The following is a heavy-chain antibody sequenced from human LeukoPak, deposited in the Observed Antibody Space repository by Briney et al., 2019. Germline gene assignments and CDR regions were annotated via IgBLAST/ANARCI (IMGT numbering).Heavy chain of an antibody. D-gene: IGHD6-13*01. J-gene: IGHJ4*02. V-gene: IGHV4-34*01. CDR1: GGSFSGYY. CDR2: INHSGST. CDR3: ASSHLYSSSWYLSGRFDY. Sequence: SETLSLTCAVYGGSFSGYYWSWIRQPPGKGLEWIGEINHSGSTNYNPSLKSRVTISVDTSRNQFSLKLSSVTAADTAVYYCASSHLYSSSWYLSGRFDYWGQGTLVTVSS.